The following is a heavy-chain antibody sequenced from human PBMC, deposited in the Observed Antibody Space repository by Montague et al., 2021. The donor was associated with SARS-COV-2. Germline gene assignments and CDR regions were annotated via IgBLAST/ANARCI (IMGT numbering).Heavy chain of an antibody. D-gene: IGHD3-3*01. J-gene: IGHJ5*02. V-gene: IGHV4-34*01. CDR2: INHSGNT. Sequence: SETLSLTCAVYGGSLSGYYWSWIRQTPGKGLEWIGEINHSGNTNYNPSLKSRLTISVDTSKKQFSLKLSSVTTADTAVYYCARGADYDFWSGYLRYKGFDLWGLGTLVTVSS. CDR3: ARGADYDFWSGYLRYKGFDL. CDR1: GGSLSGYY.